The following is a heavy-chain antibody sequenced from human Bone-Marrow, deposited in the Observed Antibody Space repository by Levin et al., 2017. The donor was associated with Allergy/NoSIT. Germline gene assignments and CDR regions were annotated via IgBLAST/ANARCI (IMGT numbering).Heavy chain of an antibody. D-gene: IGHD2-15*01. CDR2: SRNKANGYTT. J-gene: IGHJ4*02. V-gene: IGHV3-72*01. CDR3: ARGGHCGGGTCYSDYFDS. CDR1: GFTFSDHY. Sequence: RSGGSLRLSCVVSGFTFSDHYMDWIRQAPGKGLEWLARSRNKANGYTTQYAASVNGRFTISRDDSKNSLYLQMNSLQTEDTALYYCARGGHCGGGTCYSDYFDSWGQGTLVTVSS.